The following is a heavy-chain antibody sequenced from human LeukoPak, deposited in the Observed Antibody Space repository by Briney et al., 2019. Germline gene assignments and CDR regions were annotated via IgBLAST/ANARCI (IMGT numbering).Heavy chain of an antibody. CDR3: ASYPASSNY. J-gene: IGHJ4*02. CDR1: GFTFSSYA. V-gene: IGHV3-64*01. Sequence: GGSLRLSCAPSGFTFSSYAMHWVRRTPGKGLEYVSAISTNGGGTYYANSVKGRFTISRDNSKNTLYLQMDSLRAEDTAVYYCASYPASSNYWGQGTLVTVSS. CDR2: ISTNGGGT.